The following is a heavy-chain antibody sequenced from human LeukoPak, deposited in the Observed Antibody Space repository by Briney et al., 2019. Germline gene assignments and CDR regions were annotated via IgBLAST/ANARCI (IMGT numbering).Heavy chain of an antibody. CDR3: ANTARRGYSFDY. V-gene: IGHV4-39*01. D-gene: IGHD4-23*01. Sequence: SETLCLTCTVSGGSISSSSYYWGWIRQPPGKGLEWIGSIYYSGSTYYNPSLKSRVTISVDTSKNQFSLKLSSVTAADTAVYYCANTARRGYSFDYWGQGTLVTVSS. CDR2: IYYSGST. J-gene: IGHJ4*02. CDR1: GGSISSSSYY.